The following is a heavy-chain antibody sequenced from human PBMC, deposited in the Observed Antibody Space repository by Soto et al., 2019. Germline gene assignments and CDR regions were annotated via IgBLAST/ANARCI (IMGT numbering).Heavy chain of an antibody. CDR1: GYTFIYYY. V-gene: IGHV1-2*04. J-gene: IGHJ4*02. Sequence: ASVKVSCKASGYTFIYYYIHWVRQAPGQGLEWMGWINPNSGATNSAQKFQDWVTMTRDTSISTAYMELNKLRSDDTAVYYCARSDMTTILNFGYWGQGTLVTVSS. D-gene: IGHD4-4*01. CDR2: INPNSGAT. CDR3: ARSDMTTILNFGY.